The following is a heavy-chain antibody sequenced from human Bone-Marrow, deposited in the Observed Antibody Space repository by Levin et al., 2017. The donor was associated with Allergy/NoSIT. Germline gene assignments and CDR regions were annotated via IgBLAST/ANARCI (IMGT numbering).Heavy chain of an antibody. CDR3: ARTEEHPIQLWVIDY. J-gene: IGHJ4*02. V-gene: IGHV3-21*01. CDR2: ISSSSSYI. D-gene: IGHD5-18*01. Sequence: GESLKISCAASGFTFSSYSMNWVRQAPGKGLEWVSSISSSSSYIYYADSVKGRFTISRDNAKNSLYLQMNSLRAEDTAVYYCARTEEHPIQLWVIDYWGQGTLVTVSS. CDR1: GFTFSSYS.